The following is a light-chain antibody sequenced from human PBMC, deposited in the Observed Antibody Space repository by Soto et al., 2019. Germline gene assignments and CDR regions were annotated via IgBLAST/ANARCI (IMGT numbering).Light chain of an antibody. CDR2: DAS. V-gene: IGKV3D-20*01. CDR1: QSVSSGY. J-gene: IGKJ2*01. CDR3: QPYGSSPYT. Sequence: EIVLTQSPATLSLSPVERATLSCGASQSVSSGYLAWYQQKPGLAPRLLIYDASSRATGIPDRFSGSGSGTDFTLTISRLEPEDFAVYYCQPYGSSPYTFGQGTKLEIK.